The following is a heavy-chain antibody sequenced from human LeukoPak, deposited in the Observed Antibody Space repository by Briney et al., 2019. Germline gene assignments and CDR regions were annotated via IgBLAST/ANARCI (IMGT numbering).Heavy chain of an antibody. CDR1: GGSISSYY. Sequence: SETLSLTCTVSGGSISSYYWSWIRQPPGKGLEWIGYIYYSGSTYYNPSLKSRVTISVDTSKNQFSLKLSSVTAADTAVYYCARAYGDYADFDYWGQGTLVTVSS. V-gene: IGHV4-59*08. CDR2: IYYSGST. J-gene: IGHJ4*02. CDR3: ARAYGDYADFDY. D-gene: IGHD4-17*01.